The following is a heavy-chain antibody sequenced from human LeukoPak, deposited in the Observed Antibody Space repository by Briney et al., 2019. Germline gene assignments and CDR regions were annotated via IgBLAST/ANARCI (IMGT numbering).Heavy chain of an antibody. CDR1: GFTFSGYA. CDR2: ISNDGSNK. Sequence: GGSLRLSCAASGFTFSGYAMHWVRQAPGKGLEWVAVISNDGSNKYYADSVKGRFTISRDNAKKSLDLQMNSLRDEDTAVYYCARDHRSGSGSGTQANDYWGQGTLVTVSS. V-gene: IGHV3-30-3*01. CDR3: ARDHRSGSGSGTQANDY. J-gene: IGHJ4*02. D-gene: IGHD3-10*01.